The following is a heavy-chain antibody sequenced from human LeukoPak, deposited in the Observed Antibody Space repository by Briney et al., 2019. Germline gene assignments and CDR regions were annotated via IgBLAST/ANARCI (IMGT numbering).Heavy chain of an antibody. Sequence: SETLSLTCAVYGGSFSGYYWSWIRQPPGKGLEWIGEINHSGSTNYNPSLKSRVTISVDTSKNQFSLKLRSVPAAETAAYYCSASPGSGWKVGFDYWGQGTLVTVSS. CDR3: SASPGSGWKVGFDY. J-gene: IGHJ4*02. V-gene: IGHV4-34*01. D-gene: IGHD6-19*01. CDR1: GGSFSGYY. CDR2: INHSGST.